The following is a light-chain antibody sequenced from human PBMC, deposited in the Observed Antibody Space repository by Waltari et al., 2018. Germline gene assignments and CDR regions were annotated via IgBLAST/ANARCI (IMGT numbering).Light chain of an antibody. CDR3: QSYDSSLSAYI. CDR1: SSNIGGYY. CDR2: DNN. J-gene: IGLJ1*01. Sequence: QSVLTQPPSVSGAPGQRVTISCTGSSSNIGGYYVYWYQQLPGMAPKLLIYDNNKRPSGVSDRFSGSKSGTSASLTITGLQTEDEADYYGQSYDSSLSAYIFGAGTRLTVL. V-gene: IGLV1-40*01.